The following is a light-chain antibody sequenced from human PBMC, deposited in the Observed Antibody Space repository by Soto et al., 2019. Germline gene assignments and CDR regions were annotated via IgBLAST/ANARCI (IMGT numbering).Light chain of an antibody. Sequence: EIVLTQSPGTLSLSPGERATLSFRASQSVSTKYVAWYRQKPGQAPSLLIYGTSNRAAGVPDRFSATGSGTDFSLTISRLQPEDFAVYYCQHYGSSPPDTFGQGTKLEIK. CDR2: GTS. CDR1: QSVSTKY. CDR3: QHYGSSPPDT. V-gene: IGKV3-20*01. J-gene: IGKJ2*01.